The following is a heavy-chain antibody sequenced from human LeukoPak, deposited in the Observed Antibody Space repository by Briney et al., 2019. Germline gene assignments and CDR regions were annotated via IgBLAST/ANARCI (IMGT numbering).Heavy chain of an antibody. CDR3: ARDKYSGSYYPTFDY. J-gene: IGHJ4*02. D-gene: IGHD1-26*01. V-gene: IGHV3-30-3*01. CDR2: ISYDGSNK. CDR1: GFTFSSYA. Sequence: GGSLRLSCAASGFTFSSYAMHWVRQAPGKGLEWVAVISYDGSNKYYADSVKGRFTISRDNSKNTLYLQMNSLRAEDTAVYYCARDKYSGSYYPTFDYWGQGTLVTVSS.